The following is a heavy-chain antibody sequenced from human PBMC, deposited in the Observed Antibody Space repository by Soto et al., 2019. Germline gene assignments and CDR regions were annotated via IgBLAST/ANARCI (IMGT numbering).Heavy chain of an antibody. CDR1: GYTFTSYD. V-gene: IGHV1-8*01. J-gene: IGHJ6*03. Sequence: ASVKVSCKASGYTFTSYDINWVRQATGQGLEWMGWMNPNSGNTGYAQKFQGRVTMTRNTSISTAYMELSSLRSEDTAVYYCARGGDSSSWNYYYSYMDVWGEGTTVTVSS. D-gene: IGHD6-13*01. CDR2: MNPNSGNT. CDR3: ARGGDSSSWNYYYSYMDV.